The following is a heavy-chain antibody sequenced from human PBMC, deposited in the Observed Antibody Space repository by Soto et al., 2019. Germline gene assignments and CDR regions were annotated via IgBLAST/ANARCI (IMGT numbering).Heavy chain of an antibody. Sequence: PSETLSLTCTVSGGSISDHYYMWIRQPPGRGLEYIAYIYNGGSTNYNPSLKSRVIISVDTSKNQFSLKLSSVTAADTAVYYCGRGWVDIVATIDHGMDVWGQGTTVTVSS. J-gene: IGHJ6*02. V-gene: IGHV4-59*11. D-gene: IGHD5-12*01. CDR1: GGSISDHY. CDR2: IYNGGST. CDR3: GRGWVDIVATIDHGMDV.